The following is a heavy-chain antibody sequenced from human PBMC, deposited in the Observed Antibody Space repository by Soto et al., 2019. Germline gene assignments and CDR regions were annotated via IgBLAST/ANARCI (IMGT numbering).Heavy chain of an antibody. CDR3: APHVYCSGGSCHYDAFDI. CDR2: ISESGDST. D-gene: IGHD2-15*01. Sequence: EVQLLESGGGLVQPGESLRLSCAVSGFIFGNYMMTWVRQAPGKGLEWVSTISESGDSTYYADSVKGRFTISRDSSKNTLYLQMDSLGAEVTAVYYCAPHVYCSGGSCHYDAFDIRGQGTMVTVSS. J-gene: IGHJ3*02. V-gene: IGHV3-23*01. CDR1: GFIFGNYM.